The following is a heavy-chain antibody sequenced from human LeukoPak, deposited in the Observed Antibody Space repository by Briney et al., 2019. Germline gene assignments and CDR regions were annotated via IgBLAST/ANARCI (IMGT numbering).Heavy chain of an antibody. J-gene: IGHJ4*02. D-gene: IGHD5-24*01. CDR2: FYYSGST. CDR3: ARVIQGTTIDS. Sequence: SETLSLTCTVSGGSITTYYWGWIRQPPGKGREWIGYFYYSGSTTSNPSLESRVTISEDTSKNQFSLKVSSVTAADTAVYYCARVIQGTTIDSWGQGTLVTVSS. CDR1: GGSITTYY. V-gene: IGHV4-59*01.